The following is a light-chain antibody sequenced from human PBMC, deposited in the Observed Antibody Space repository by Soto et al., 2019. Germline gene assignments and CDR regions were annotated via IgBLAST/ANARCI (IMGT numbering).Light chain of an antibody. CDR3: QPYERYST. J-gene: IGKJ1*01. CDR1: QSISSW. CDR2: SAS. V-gene: IGKV1-5*01. Sequence: QVTQSLFTLSAKVRDRVTITCRASQSISSWLAWYQQKPGKVPKLLIYSASTLQSGVPSRFSGSGFGTEFTLTISGLQPDDSATYYCQPYERYSTFGQRTKVDI.